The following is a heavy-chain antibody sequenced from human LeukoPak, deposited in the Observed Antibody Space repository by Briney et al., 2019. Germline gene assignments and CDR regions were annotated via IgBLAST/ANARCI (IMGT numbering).Heavy chain of an antibody. Sequence: SETLSLTCTVSGYSINNGYYWGWIRPPPGKGLEWIGSIYRDGATYYNPSLKSRVTLSVDTSNNQFSLRLSSVTAADTAVYYCAKVSDSTGSYINYYYYMDVCGKGTTVTVSS. V-gene: IGHV4-38-2*02. CDR2: IYRDGAT. CDR1: GYSINNGYY. D-gene: IGHD3-22*01. J-gene: IGHJ6*03. CDR3: AKVSDSTGSYINYYYYMDV.